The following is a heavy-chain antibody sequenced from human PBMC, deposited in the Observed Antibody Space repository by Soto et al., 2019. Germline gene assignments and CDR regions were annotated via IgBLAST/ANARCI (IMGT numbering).Heavy chain of an antibody. Sequence: GESLKISCKGSGYNFTSYWIGWVRQIPGKGLEWMGIIYPGDSDTRYSPSFQGQVTISADKSISTAYLQWSSLKASDTAMYYCARTYYDTVYYYYGMDVWGQGTTVTVSS. J-gene: IGHJ6*02. CDR3: ARTYYDTVYYYYGMDV. CDR2: IYPGDSDT. CDR1: GYNFTSYW. V-gene: IGHV5-51*01. D-gene: IGHD3-22*01.